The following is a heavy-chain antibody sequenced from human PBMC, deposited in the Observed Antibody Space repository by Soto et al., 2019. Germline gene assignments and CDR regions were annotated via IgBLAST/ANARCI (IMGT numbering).Heavy chain of an antibody. J-gene: IGHJ4*02. V-gene: IGHV3-15*01. CDR3: TAGYGSCWYE. D-gene: IGHD6-19*01. Sequence: GGSLRLSCAASGITLDSAWINWVRQAPGKGLEWVAQAKRKAAGGAIDYAAPMKDRFIISRDDSKNLAFLQMNSLKIGDTGLYYCTAGYGSCWYEWGQGTLVTVSS. CDR1: GITLDSAW. CDR2: AKRKAAGGAI.